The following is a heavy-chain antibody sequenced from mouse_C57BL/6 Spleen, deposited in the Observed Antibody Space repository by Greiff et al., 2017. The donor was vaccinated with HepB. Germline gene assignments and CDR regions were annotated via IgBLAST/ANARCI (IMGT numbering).Heavy chain of an antibody. J-gene: IGHJ1*03. CDR3: ARPYYYGSPWYFDV. Sequence: VQVVESGAELARPGASVKMSCKASGYTFTSYTMHWVKQRPGQGLEWIGYINPSSGYTKYNQKFKDKATLTADKSSSTAYMQLSSLTSEDSAVYYCARPYYYGSPWYFDVWGTGTTVTVSS. V-gene: IGHV1-4*01. CDR1: GYTFTSYT. D-gene: IGHD1-1*01. CDR2: INPSSGYT.